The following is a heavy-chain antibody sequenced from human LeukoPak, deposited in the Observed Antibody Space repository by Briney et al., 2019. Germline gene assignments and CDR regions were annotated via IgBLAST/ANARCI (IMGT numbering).Heavy chain of an antibody. V-gene: IGHV4-59*01. CDR1: GGSISSYY. CDR3: AREGGGSSSWLTYYFDY. J-gene: IGHJ4*02. Sequence: SETLSLTCTVSGGSISSYYWSWIRQPPGKGLEWIGYIYYIGGTNYNPSLKSRVTISVDTSKNQFSLKLSSVTAADTAVYYCAREGGGSSSWLTYYFDYWGQGTLVTVSS. D-gene: IGHD6-13*01. CDR2: IYYIGGT.